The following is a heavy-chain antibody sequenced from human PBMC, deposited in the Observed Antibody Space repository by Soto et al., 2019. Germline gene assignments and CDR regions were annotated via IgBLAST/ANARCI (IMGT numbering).Heavy chain of an antibody. V-gene: IGHV3-7*03. Sequence: GSLRLSCAASGFTFSSFWMSWVRQAPGKGLEWVANIKTDGSETHYVDSVKGRFTISRDNPKTSLFLQMNSLGVEDTAVYFCTSDRYPRFYHGSGSYPYYWGQGTPVTVSS. CDR3: TSDRYPRFYHGSGSYPYY. D-gene: IGHD3-10*01. CDR2: IKTDGSET. CDR1: GFTFSSFW. J-gene: IGHJ4*02.